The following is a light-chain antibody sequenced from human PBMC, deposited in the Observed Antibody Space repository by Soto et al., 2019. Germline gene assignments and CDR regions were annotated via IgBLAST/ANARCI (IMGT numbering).Light chain of an antibody. CDR3: QQYYSTLLIT. Sequence: DIVMTQSPDSLAVSLGERATINCKSSQSVLYSSNNKNYLAWYQQKPGQPPKRLIYWASTRESGVPDRFSGSGSGTYFTLTISSLQAEDVAVYYCQQYYSTLLITFGQGTRLEIK. CDR2: WAS. CDR1: QSVLYSSNNKNY. V-gene: IGKV4-1*01. J-gene: IGKJ5*01.